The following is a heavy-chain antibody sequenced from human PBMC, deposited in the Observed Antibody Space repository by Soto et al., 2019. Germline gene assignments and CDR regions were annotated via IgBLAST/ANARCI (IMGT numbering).Heavy chain of an antibody. CDR3: AARKYGSGTQADYYGMDV. J-gene: IGHJ6*02. CDR1: GFTFTSSA. CDR2: IVVGSGNT. D-gene: IGHD3-10*01. V-gene: IGHV1-58*01. Sequence: ASVKVSCKASGFTFTSSAVQWVRQALGQRLEWIGWIVVGSGNTNYAQKFQERVTITRDMSTSTAYMELSSLRSEDTAVYYCAARKYGSGTQADYYGMDVWGQGTTVTVSS.